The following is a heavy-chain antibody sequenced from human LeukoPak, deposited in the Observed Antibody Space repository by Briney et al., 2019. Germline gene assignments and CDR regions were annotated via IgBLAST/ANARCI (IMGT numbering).Heavy chain of an antibody. Sequence: GGSLRLSCAASGFTFSSYVMSWVRQAPGKGLEWVSTISGSGGSTYYADSVKGRFTISRDNAKNSLYLQMNSLRAEDTAVYYCARGASFEGDYFDYWGQGTLVTVSS. V-gene: IGHV3-23*01. J-gene: IGHJ4*02. CDR1: GFTFSSYV. CDR2: ISGSGGST. CDR3: ARGASFEGDYFDY. D-gene: IGHD3-16*01.